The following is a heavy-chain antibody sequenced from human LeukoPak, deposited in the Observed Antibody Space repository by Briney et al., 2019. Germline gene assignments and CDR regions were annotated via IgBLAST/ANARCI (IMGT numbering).Heavy chain of an antibody. V-gene: IGHV4-34*01. CDR1: GGSFSGYY. CDR3: ARGGYCSSTSCRIRSAFDY. Sequence: SETLPLTCAVYGGSFSGYYWSWIRQPPGKGLEWIGEINHSGSTNYNPSLKSRVTISVDTSKNQFSLKLSSVTAADTAVYYCARGGYCSSTSCRIRSAFDYWGQGTLVTVSS. J-gene: IGHJ4*02. D-gene: IGHD2-2*01. CDR2: INHSGST.